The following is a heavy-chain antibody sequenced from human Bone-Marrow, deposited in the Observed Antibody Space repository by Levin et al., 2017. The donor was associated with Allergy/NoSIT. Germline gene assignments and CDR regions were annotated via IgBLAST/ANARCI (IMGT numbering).Heavy chain of an antibody. CDR3: GRAMDV. Sequence: GGSLRLSCAASGFIFSNYWMNWVRQAPGKGLEWVANIKQDGSEKYYVDSVKGRFTISRDNAKNSLYLQMNSLRAEDTAVYYCGRAMDVWGQGTTVTVSS. V-gene: IGHV3-7*04. CDR1: GFIFSNYW. CDR2: IKQDGSEK. J-gene: IGHJ6*02.